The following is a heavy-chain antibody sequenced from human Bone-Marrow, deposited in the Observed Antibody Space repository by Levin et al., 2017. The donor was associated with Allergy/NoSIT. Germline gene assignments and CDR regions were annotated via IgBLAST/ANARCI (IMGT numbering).Heavy chain of an antibody. CDR1: GFAFSTYA. Sequence: ETLSLTCAASGFAFSTYAMTWVRQAPGKGLEWVSTISANGGSTYFADSVKGRFTISRDNSRNTLHLQMNSLRAEDTALYHCAKDRVTHTSVATFDVWGQGTMVTVSS. V-gene: IGHV3-23*01. CDR3: AKDRVTHTSVATFDV. J-gene: IGHJ3*01. D-gene: IGHD5/OR15-5a*01. CDR2: ISANGGST.